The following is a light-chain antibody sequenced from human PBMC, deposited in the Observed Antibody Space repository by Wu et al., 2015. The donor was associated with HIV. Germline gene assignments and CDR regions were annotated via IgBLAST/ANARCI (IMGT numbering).Light chain of an antibody. J-gene: IGKJ1*01. V-gene: IGKV1-5*03. Sequence: DIQMTQSPSTLSASVGDGVTITCRASQNIGKSLAWYQHQPGKVPKLLIYKASTLESEVPSRFSGNASGTEFSLTITSLQPDDFATYYCQQYGSHLWAFGQGTKGGIQ. CDR2: KAS. CDR3: QQYGSHLWA. CDR1: QNIGKS.